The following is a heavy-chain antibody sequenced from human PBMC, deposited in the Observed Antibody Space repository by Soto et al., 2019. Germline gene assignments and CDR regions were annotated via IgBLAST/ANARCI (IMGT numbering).Heavy chain of an antibody. Sequence: EVQLVESGGDLVQPGGSLRLSCAASGFTFSNYWMHWVRQAPGKGLVWVSRINSDGSDTTYADSVKGRFTISRDNAKNTLYLQMNNLRAEDTAVYYCIRGYCSGGSCYSSPSFADYWGQGTLVTVSS. V-gene: IGHV3-74*01. CDR2: INSDGSDT. CDR1: GFTFSNYW. CDR3: IRGYCSGGSCYSSPSFADY. D-gene: IGHD2-15*01. J-gene: IGHJ4*02.